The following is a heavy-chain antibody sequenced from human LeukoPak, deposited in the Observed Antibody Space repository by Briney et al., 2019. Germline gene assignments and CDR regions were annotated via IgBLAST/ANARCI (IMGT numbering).Heavy chain of an antibody. V-gene: IGHV4-59*01. D-gene: IGHD5-18*01. Sequence: SETLSLTCTVSGGSISSYYWSWIRQPPGKGLEWIGYIYYSGSTNYNPSLKSRVTISVDTSKNQFSLKLSSVTAADTAVYYCARELDTAPIGGTYVWDAFDIWGQGTMVTVSS. CDR3: ARELDTAPIGGTYVWDAFDI. J-gene: IGHJ3*02. CDR2: IYYSGST. CDR1: GGSISSYY.